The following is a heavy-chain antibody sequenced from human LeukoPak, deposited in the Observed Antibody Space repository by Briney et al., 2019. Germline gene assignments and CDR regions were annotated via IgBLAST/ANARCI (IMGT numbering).Heavy chain of an antibody. CDR3: AREPNRERTVTTTPGDY. V-gene: IGHV3-21*01. D-gene: IGHD4-17*01. CDR1: GFTFSSYS. CDR2: ISSSSSYI. J-gene: IGHJ4*02. Sequence: GGSLRLSCAASGFTFSSYSMNWVRQAPGKGLEWVSSISSSSSYIYYADSVKGRFTISRDNAKNSLYLQMNSLRAEDTAVYYCAREPNRERTVTTTPGDYWGQGTLVTVSS.